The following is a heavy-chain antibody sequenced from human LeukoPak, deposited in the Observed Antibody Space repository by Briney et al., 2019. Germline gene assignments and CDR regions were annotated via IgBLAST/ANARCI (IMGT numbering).Heavy chain of an antibody. D-gene: IGHD4-17*01. CDR3: AGLGGTVTWDY. V-gene: IGHV3-7*01. CDR2: IKEDGSEK. CDR1: GFTFSSYG. Sequence: PGGSLRLSCAASGFTFSSYGMHWVRQAPGKGLEWVANIKEDGSEKYYVDSVKGRFTISRDNAKNSLYLQMNGLRVEDTAVYYCAGLGGTVTWDYWGQGTLVTVSS. J-gene: IGHJ4*02.